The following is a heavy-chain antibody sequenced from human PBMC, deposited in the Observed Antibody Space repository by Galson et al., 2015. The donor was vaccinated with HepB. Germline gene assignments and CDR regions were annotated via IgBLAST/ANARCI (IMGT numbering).Heavy chain of an antibody. CDR1: GFTFSSYE. Sequence: SLRLSCAASGFTFSSYEMIWVRQAPGKGLEWVSYISTGGSTVSYADSVKGRFTISRDNSKNSLYLQMNSLRAEDTAVYYCARNGGGLGYWGQGTLVTVSS. V-gene: IGHV3-48*03. CDR2: ISTGGSTV. J-gene: IGHJ4*02. D-gene: IGHD3-16*01. CDR3: ARNGGGLGY.